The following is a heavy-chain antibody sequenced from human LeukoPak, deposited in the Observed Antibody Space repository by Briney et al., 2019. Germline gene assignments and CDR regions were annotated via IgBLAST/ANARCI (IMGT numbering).Heavy chain of an antibody. Sequence: SETLSLTCTVSGGSISSYYWSWIRQPPGKGLEWIGYIYYSGSTNYNPSLKSRVTISEDTSKNQFSLKLSSVTAADTAVYYCARLSSLANIAARGRTWFDTWGQGSLVTVSS. J-gene: IGHJ5*02. D-gene: IGHD6-6*01. CDR3: ARLSSLANIAARGRTWFDT. V-gene: IGHV4-59*01. CDR2: IYYSGST. CDR1: GGSISSYY.